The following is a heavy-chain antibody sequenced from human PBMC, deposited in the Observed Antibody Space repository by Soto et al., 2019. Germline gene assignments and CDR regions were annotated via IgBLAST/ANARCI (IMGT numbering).Heavy chain of an antibody. J-gene: IGHJ4*02. D-gene: IGHD6-13*01. CDR1: GGSISSSSYY. Sequence: ETLSLTCTVSGGSISSSSYYWGWIRQPPGKGLEWIGSFYYSGNTYYNPSLKSRVTISVDTSKDQFSLKLSSVTAADTAAYYCASSSSWHIIDYWGQGTLVTVSS. CDR3: ASSSSWHIIDY. V-gene: IGHV4-39*01. CDR2: FYYSGNT.